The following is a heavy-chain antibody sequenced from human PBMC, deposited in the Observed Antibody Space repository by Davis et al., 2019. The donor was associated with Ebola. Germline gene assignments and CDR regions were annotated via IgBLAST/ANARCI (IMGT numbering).Heavy chain of an antibody. V-gene: IGHV3-48*01. CDR3: TTMYSYGPIVYFDY. D-gene: IGHD5-18*01. J-gene: IGHJ4*02. CDR2: ISSSSSTI. Sequence: GESLKISCAASGFTFSSYSMNWVRQAPGKGLEWVSYISSSSSTIYYADSAKGRFTISRDNSRNTLYLLMNTLRAEDTAVYYCTTMYSYGPIVYFDYWGQGTLVTVSS. CDR1: GFTFSSYS.